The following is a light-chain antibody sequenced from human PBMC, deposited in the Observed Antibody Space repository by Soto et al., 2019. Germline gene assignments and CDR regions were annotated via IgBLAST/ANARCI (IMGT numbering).Light chain of an antibody. CDR3: QQSYITPYT. CDR2: AAS. V-gene: IGKV1-39*01. CDR1: QNIYNY. J-gene: IGKJ2*01. Sequence: DIQMTQSPSSLSASVGDRVTITCRPSQNIYNYLNWYQHKPATAPKLLIYAASTLQSGVPSRFSGSGSGTDFTLTISSLQPEDFATYYCQQSYITPYTFGQGRKVEIK.